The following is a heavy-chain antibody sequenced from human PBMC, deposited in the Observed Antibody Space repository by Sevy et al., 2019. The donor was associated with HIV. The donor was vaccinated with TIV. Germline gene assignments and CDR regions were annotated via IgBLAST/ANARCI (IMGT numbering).Heavy chain of an antibody. J-gene: IGHJ4*02. V-gene: IGHV3-30*18. CDR3: AKVKGYDYIWGNERSEYYFAY. Sequence: GGSLRLSCAASRFTFSTYEIHWVRQAPGKGLEWVAVISHDGSYQYYTDSVKGRFTISRDDSKNKAYLQMNSRRADDSGVYYCAKVKGYDYIWGNERSEYYFAYSGQGTLVTVSS. D-gene: IGHD3-16*01. CDR1: RFTFSTYE. CDR2: ISHDGSYQ.